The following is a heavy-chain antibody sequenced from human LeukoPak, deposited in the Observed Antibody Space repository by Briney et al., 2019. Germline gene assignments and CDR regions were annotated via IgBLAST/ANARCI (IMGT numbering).Heavy chain of an antibody. CDR3: ARRSSYCTIDY. J-gene: IGHJ4*02. D-gene: IGHD2-8*02. CDR2: INHSGST. Sequence: SETLSLTCAVYGGSFSGYYWSWIRQPPGKGLEWIGEINHSGSTNYNPSLKSRVTISVDTSKNQFSLKLSSVTAADTAVYYCARRSSYCTIDYWGQGTLVTASS. V-gene: IGHV4-34*01. CDR1: GGSFSGYY.